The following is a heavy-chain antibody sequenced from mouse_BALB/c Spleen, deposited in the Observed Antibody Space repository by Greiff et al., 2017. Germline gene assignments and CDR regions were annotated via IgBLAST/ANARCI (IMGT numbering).Heavy chain of an antibody. CDR3: ARKRVYGSRYAMDY. CDR2: IYWDDDK. V-gene: IGHV8-12*01. D-gene: IGHD1-1*01. Sequence: QVQLKESGPGILQPSQTLSLTCSFSGFSLSTSGMGVSWIRQPSGKGLEWLAHIYWDDDKRYNPSLKRRLTISKDTSRNQVFLKITSVDTADTATYYCARKRVYGSRYAMDYWGQGTSVTVSS. CDR1: GFSLSTSGMG. J-gene: IGHJ4*01.